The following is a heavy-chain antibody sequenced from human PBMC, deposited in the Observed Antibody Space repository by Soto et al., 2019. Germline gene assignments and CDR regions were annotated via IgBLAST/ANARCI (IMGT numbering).Heavy chain of an antibody. CDR2: IVPFIGTT. CDR1: GGTFNNYA. V-gene: IGHV1-69*06. Sequence: QVQLVQSGAEVKKPGSSVKVSCKASGGTFNNYAISWVRQAPGQGLEWMGGIVPFIGTTNYAQNFQGRVTITADKSTSTVHMVLSSLRSEDTGIYFCARGSFSSSWRFDYWGQGTLVTVSS. J-gene: IGHJ4*02. CDR3: ARGSFSSSWRFDY. D-gene: IGHD6-13*01.